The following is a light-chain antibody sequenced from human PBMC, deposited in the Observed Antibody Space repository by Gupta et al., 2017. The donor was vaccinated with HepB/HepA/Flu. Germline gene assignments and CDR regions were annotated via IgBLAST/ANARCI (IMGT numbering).Light chain of an antibody. V-gene: IGLV1-40*01. CDR1: SPNIGAGYD. Sequence: QSVLTQPPSVSGAPGQRVPISCTGSSPNIGAGYDVHWYQQLPGTAPKLLIYGNSNRPSGVPDRFSGSKSGTSASLAITGLQAEDEADYYCQSYDSSLSGLFGGGTKLTVL. CDR3: QSYDSSLSGL. J-gene: IGLJ3*02. CDR2: GNS.